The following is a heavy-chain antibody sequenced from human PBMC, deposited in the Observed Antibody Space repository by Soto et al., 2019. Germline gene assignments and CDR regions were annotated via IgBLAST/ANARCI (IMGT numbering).Heavy chain of an antibody. CDR3: ATITVVRGVTYDAFDF. V-gene: IGHV3-30-3*01. CDR1: GSTFSAYA. D-gene: IGHD3-10*01. J-gene: IGHJ3*01. Sequence: AGGSLRLSCAASGSTFSAYAMHWVRQAPGKGLEWVAVISYDGTNNYYADSVKGRFTISRDNSKNTLFLQMNSLRSEDTAVYYCATITVVRGVTYDAFDFWGQGTMVTVSS. CDR2: ISYDGTNN.